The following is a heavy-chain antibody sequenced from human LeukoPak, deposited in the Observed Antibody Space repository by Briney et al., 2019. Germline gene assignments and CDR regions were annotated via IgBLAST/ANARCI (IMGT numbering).Heavy chain of an antibody. CDR2: IWYDGSNK. J-gene: IGHJ5*02. CDR3: AKGSDIAAAGNWFDP. CDR1: GFTFSSYG. Sequence: PGGSLRLSCAASGFTFSSYGMHWVRQAPGKGLEWVAVIWYDGSNKYYADSVKGRFTISRDNSKNTLYLQMNSLRAEDTAVYYCAKGSDIAAAGNWFDPWGQGTLVTVSS. D-gene: IGHD6-13*01. V-gene: IGHV3-33*06.